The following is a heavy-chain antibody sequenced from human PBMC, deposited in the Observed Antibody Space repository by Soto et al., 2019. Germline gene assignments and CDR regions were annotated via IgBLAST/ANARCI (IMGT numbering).Heavy chain of an antibody. CDR3: ATDTSDANWGSYQAFDL. V-gene: IGHV3-15*01. Sequence: GGSLRLSCAASGFTFSNAWMSWVRQAPGKGLEWVARIKSKTDGGTTDYAATVKGRVTISRDDSKNKLYLQMNSKKTEDKAVYYCATDTSDANWGSYQAFDLWGQGTTVTVSS. CDR1: GFTFSNAW. CDR2: IKSKTDGGTT. J-gene: IGHJ6*02. D-gene: IGHD7-27*01.